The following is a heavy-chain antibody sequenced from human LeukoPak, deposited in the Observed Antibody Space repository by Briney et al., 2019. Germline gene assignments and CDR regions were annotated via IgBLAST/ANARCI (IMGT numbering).Heavy chain of an antibody. CDR3: AIINTVWNAFDI. Sequence: PSETLSLTCTVSGASISTYYRSWIRQPPGKGLECIGYIYYSGSTNYNPSLKSRATMSVDTSKNQFSLMLSSVTAADTAVYYCAIINTVWNAFDIWGQGTVVAVSS. J-gene: IGHJ3*02. V-gene: IGHV4-59*01. D-gene: IGHD1-1*01. CDR1: GASISTYY. CDR2: IYYSGST.